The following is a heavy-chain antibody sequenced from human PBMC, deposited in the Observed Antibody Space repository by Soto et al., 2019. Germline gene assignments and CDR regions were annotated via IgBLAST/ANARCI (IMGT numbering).Heavy chain of an antibody. Sequence: GGSLRLSCAASGFTFSSYWMSWVRQAPGKGLEWVANINQDGSEKYYVDSVKGRFTISRDNAKNSLYLQMNSLRAEDTAVYYCARDRYDSSGYYLDYWGQGTLVTVSS. CDR1: GFTFSSYW. CDR3: ARDRYDSSGYYLDY. V-gene: IGHV3-7*01. J-gene: IGHJ4*02. D-gene: IGHD3-22*01. CDR2: INQDGSEK.